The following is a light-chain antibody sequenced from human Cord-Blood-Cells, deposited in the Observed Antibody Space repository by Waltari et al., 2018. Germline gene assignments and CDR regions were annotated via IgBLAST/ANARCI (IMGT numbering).Light chain of an antibody. Sequence: QSALTQPASVSGSPGQSITISCTVTSIDVGGYNYVSWYQQHPGKAPKLMIYDVSNRPSGVSNRFSGSKSGNTASLTISGLQAEDEADYYCSSYTSSSTYVFGTGTKVTVL. CDR3: SSYTSSSTYV. J-gene: IGLJ1*01. CDR2: DVS. CDR1: SIDVGGYNY. V-gene: IGLV2-14*01.